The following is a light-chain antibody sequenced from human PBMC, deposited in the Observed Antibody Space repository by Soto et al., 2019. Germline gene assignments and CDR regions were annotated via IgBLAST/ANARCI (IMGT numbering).Light chain of an antibody. CDR1: SSHFGAGFD. Sequence: QSVLTQAAAVSGSPGQSITISCTGSSSHFGAGFDVHWYQQFPGTAPKLLIYANSNRPSGVPDRFSGSKSGTSASLAITGLQAEDEADYYCQSYDTNMNGYVFGTGTKVTVL. V-gene: IGLV1-40*01. CDR3: QSYDTNMNGYV. CDR2: ANS. J-gene: IGLJ1*01.